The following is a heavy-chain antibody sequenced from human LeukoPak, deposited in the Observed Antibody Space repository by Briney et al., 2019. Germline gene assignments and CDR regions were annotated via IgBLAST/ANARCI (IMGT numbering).Heavy chain of an antibody. CDR1: GGSISSSSYY. CDR2: IYYSGST. J-gene: IGHJ4*02. Sequence: PSETLSLTCTVSGGSISSSSYYWGWIRQPPGKGLEWIGSIYYSGSTYYNPSLKSRVTISVDTSKNQFSLKLSSVTAADTAVYYCARLGNYYGSGSYRRDYWGQGTLVTVSS. D-gene: IGHD3-10*01. V-gene: IGHV4-39*01. CDR3: ARLGNYYGSGSYRRDY.